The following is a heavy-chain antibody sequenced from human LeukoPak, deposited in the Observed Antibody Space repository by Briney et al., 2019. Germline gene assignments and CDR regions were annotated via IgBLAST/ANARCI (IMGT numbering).Heavy chain of an antibody. CDR1: GFTFDDHG. CDR3: AKDTGRPTDAITMEDNAFDI. V-gene: IGHV3-9*01. Sequence: GGSLRLSCAASGFTFDDHGMHWVRQAPGKGLEWVSGISWNSGIIGYADSVKGRFTISRDNAKNSLYLQMDSLRAEDTALYYCAKDTGRPTDAITMEDNAFDIWGQGTMVTVSS. CDR2: ISWNSGII. J-gene: IGHJ3*02. D-gene: IGHD3-3*01.